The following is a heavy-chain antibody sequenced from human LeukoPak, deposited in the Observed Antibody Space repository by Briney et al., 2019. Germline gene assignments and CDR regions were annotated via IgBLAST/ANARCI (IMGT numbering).Heavy chain of an antibody. V-gene: IGHV4-59*12. Sequence: PSETLSLTCTVSGGSISSYYWSWIRQPPGKGLEWIGYIYHSGSTYYNPSLKSRVTISVDRSKNQFSLKLSSVTAADTAVYYCARAAGEYSSSSTDYWGQGTLVTVSS. D-gene: IGHD6-6*01. CDR1: GGSISSYY. CDR3: ARAAGEYSSSSTDY. CDR2: IYHSGST. J-gene: IGHJ4*02.